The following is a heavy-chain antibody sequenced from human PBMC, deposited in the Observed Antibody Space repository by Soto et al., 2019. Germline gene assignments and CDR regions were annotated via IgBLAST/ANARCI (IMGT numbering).Heavy chain of an antibody. D-gene: IGHD2-21*02. CDR3: ARPSTADAFDI. CDR2: IYYSGST. V-gene: IGHV4-59*08. J-gene: IGHJ3*02. Sequence: PSETLSLTCTVSGGSISSYYWSWIRQPPGKGPEWIGYIYYSGSTDYNPSLKSRVTISVDTSKNQFSLKLSSVTAADTAVYYCARPSTADAFDIWGQGTMVTVSS. CDR1: GGSISSYY.